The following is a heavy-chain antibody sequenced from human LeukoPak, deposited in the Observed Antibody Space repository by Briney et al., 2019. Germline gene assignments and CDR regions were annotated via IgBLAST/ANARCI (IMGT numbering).Heavy chain of an antibody. CDR2: ISYDGSNK. CDR3: APATVTNMGY. D-gene: IGHD4-17*01. Sequence: PGRSLRLSCAASGFTFSSYGMHWVRQAPGKGLEWVAVISYDGSNKYYADSVKGRLTISRDNSKNTLYLQMNSLRAEDTAVYYCAPATVTNMGYWGQGTLVTVSS. CDR1: GFTFSSYG. V-gene: IGHV3-30*03. J-gene: IGHJ4*02.